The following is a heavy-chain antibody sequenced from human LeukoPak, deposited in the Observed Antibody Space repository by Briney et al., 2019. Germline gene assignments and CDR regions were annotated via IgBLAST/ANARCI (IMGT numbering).Heavy chain of an antibody. CDR2: ISSSSSTI. CDR3: ARDNPRNYYYMDV. D-gene: IGHD1-14*01. Sequence: PGGSLRLSCAAPGFTFSSYSMNWVRQAPGKGLEWVSYISSSSSTIYYADSVKGRFTISRDNAKNSLYLQMNSLRAEDTAVYYCARDNPRNYYYMDVWGKGTTVTVSS. J-gene: IGHJ6*03. V-gene: IGHV3-48*04. CDR1: GFTFSSYS.